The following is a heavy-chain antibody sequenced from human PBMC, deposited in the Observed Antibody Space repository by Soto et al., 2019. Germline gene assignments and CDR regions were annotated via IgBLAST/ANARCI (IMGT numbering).Heavy chain of an antibody. CDR2: ISAYNGNT. Sequence: QDQLVQSGVEVKKPGASVKVSCKASGYSFTNYGITWVRQAPGQGFEWMGWISAYNGNTNYAQKFQGRVTMTTDASTSTAYLELRGLTSDDTAVYYCARDRGVAPPVAGNTHYYYYMDVWGKGTTVTVSS. D-gene: IGHD6-19*01. CDR3: ARDRGVAPPVAGNTHYYYYMDV. V-gene: IGHV1-18*01. CDR1: GYSFTNYG. J-gene: IGHJ6*03.